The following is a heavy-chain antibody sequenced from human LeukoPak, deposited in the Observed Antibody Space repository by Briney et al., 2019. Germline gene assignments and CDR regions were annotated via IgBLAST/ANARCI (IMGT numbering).Heavy chain of an antibody. J-gene: IGHJ6*02. Sequence: GGSLRLSCAASGFTFSSYWMSWVRQAPGKGLEWVANIKEDGSEKYYVDSVKGRLTISRDNAKNSLYLQMNSLRAEDTAVYYCARDGNYCSSTSCYRAPHYYYGMDVWGQGTTVTVSS. CDR1: GFTFSSYW. CDR3: ARDGNYCSSTSCYRAPHYYYGMDV. V-gene: IGHV3-7*01. D-gene: IGHD2-2*02. CDR2: IKEDGSEK.